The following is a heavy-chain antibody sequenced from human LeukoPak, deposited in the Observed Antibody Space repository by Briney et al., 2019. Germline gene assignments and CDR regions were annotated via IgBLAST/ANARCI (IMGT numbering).Heavy chain of an antibody. V-gene: IGHV3-66*01. Sequence: GGSLRLSCAASEFSVGSNYMTWVRQAAGKGLEWVSVIYSGGNTYYADSVKGRFTISRDNSKNTLYLQMNSLRAEDTAVYYCATIDYWGQGTLVTVSS. CDR2: IYSGGNT. CDR1: EFSVGSNY. CDR3: ATIDY. J-gene: IGHJ4*02.